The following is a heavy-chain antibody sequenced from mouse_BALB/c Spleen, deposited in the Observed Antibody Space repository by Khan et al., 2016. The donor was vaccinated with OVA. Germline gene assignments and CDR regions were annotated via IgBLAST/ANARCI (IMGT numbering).Heavy chain of an antibody. J-gene: IGHJ3*01. CDR1: GFTFSTYG. CDR2: VSTGGGYT. V-gene: IGHV5-6*01. D-gene: IGHD1-1*01. Sequence: VELVESGGDLVKPGGSLKLSCAASGFTFSTYGMSWVRQTPDKRLEWVATVSTGGGYTYYPDSVKGRFTISRDHAKNTLYLQMSSLKSEDTAMFYCARLAYYYDSEGFAYWGQGTLVTVSA. CDR3: ARLAYYYDSEGFAY.